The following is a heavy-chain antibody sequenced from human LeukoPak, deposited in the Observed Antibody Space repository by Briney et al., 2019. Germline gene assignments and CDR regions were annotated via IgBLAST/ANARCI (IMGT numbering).Heavy chain of an antibody. CDR3: ARDQDCSSTSCPPPGAFDI. J-gene: IGHJ3*02. V-gene: IGHV3-21*01. CDR1: GFIFSDHF. Sequence: GGSLRLSCEISGFIFSDHFMDWVRQAPGKGLEWVSSISSSSSYIYYADSVKGRFTISRDNAKNSLYLQMNSLRAEDTAVYYCARDQDCSSTSCPPPGAFDIWGQGTMVTVSS. CDR2: ISSSSSYI. D-gene: IGHD2-2*01.